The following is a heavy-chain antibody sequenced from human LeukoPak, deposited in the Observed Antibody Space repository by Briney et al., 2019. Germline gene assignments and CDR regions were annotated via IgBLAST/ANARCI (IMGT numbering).Heavy chain of an antibody. CDR1: GFTFSTYA. V-gene: IGHV3-23*01. CDR3: AKVSGGLGYCSSTSCYAIDY. Sequence: PPGGSLRLSCAASGFTFSTYAMSWVRQAPGKGLEWVSAISGSGGSTYYADSVKGRFTISRDNSKNTLYLQMNSLRAEDTAVYYCAKVSGGLGYCSSTSCYAIDYWGQGTLVTVSS. J-gene: IGHJ4*02. CDR2: ISGSGGST. D-gene: IGHD2-2*01.